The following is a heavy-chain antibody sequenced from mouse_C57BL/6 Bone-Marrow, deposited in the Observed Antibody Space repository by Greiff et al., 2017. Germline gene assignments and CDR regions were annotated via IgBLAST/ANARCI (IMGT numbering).Heavy chain of an antibody. V-gene: IGHV1-61*01. CDR2: IYPSDSET. Sequence: QVQLQQPGAELVRPGSSVKLSCKASGYTFTSYWMDWVKQRPGQGLEWIGNIYPSDSETHYNQKFKDKATLTVDKSSSTAYMQLSSLTSEDSAVYYCARIGLRRPPAYWGQGTSVTVSS. D-gene: IGHD2-4*01. J-gene: IGHJ4*01. CDR3: ARIGLRRPPAY. CDR1: GYTFTSYW.